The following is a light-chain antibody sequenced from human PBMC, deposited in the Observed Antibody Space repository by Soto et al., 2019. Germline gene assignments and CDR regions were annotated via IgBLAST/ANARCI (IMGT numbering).Light chain of an antibody. V-gene: IGKV1-27*01. Sequence: DIRMTQSPSSLSASIGDRVTITCRASQGINNFLAWYQQKPGEAPKLLLYAASILRSGVPSRFSGSGSGTDFTLTISSLQPEDVATYYCQKYNSPPRTFGPGTRV. CDR2: AAS. J-gene: IGKJ1*01. CDR1: QGINNF. CDR3: QKYNSPPRT.